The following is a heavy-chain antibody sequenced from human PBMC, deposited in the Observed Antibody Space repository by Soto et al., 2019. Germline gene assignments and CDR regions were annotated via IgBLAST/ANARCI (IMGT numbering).Heavy chain of an antibody. CDR2: ISGSGGST. CDR3: AKFIGCTNGVCNQYDYYYYYGMDV. Sequence: GGSLRLSCAASGFTFSSYAMSWVRQAPGKGLEWVSAISGSGGSTYYADSVKGRFTISRDNSKNTLYLQMNSLRAEDTAVYYCAKFIGCTNGVCNQYDYYYYYGMDVCGQGPTVTASS. V-gene: IGHV3-23*01. J-gene: IGHJ6*02. CDR1: GFTFSSYA. D-gene: IGHD2-8*01.